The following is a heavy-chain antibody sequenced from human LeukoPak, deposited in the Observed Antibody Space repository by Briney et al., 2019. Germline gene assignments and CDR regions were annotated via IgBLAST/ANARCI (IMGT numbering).Heavy chain of an antibody. J-gene: IGHJ5*02. D-gene: IGHD3-3*01. V-gene: IGHV4-59*08. CDR1: CGSISSYY. CDR3: ARGYYDFWSGYPNWFDP. Sequence: SETLSLTCTVSCGSISSYYWSWIRQPPGKGLEWIGYIYYSGSTNYNPSLKSRVTISVDTSKNQFSLKLSSVTAADTAVYYCARGYYDFWSGYPNWFDPWGQGTLVTVSS. CDR2: IYYSGST.